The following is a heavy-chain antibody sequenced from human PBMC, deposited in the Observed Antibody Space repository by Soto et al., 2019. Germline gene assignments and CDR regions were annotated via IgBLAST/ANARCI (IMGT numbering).Heavy chain of an antibody. CDR2: ISGSGGST. Sequence: QAVGSLRLSCAASGFTFSSYAMSWVRQAPGKGLEWVSAISGSGGSTYYADSVKGRFTISRDNSKNTLYLQMNSLRAEDTAVYYCAKARPGIVVVPAGVNWFDPWGQGTLVTVSS. V-gene: IGHV3-23*01. D-gene: IGHD2-2*01. J-gene: IGHJ5*02. CDR3: AKARPGIVVVPAGVNWFDP. CDR1: GFTFSSYA.